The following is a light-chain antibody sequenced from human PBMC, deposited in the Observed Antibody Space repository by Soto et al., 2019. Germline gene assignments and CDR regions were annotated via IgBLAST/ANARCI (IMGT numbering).Light chain of an antibody. V-gene: IGKV3-20*01. CDR1: QSVTSTN. J-gene: IGKJ1*01. CDR3: QDYGSSRT. Sequence: EVVLTQSPGTLSLSPGERATLSCRASQSVTSTNLAWYQQKPGQAPRLLIYGGSRRATGIPDRFSGSGSGTDFTLTITRLEPDDFAVYYCQDYGSSRTFGQGTKVDIK. CDR2: GGS.